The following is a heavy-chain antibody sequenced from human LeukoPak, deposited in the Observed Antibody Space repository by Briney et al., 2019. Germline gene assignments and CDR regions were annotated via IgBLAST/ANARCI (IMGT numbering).Heavy chain of an antibody. CDR1: GFTFSSYW. CDR3: ARSPYSYGSDFDY. D-gene: IGHD5-18*01. J-gene: IGHJ4*02. V-gene: IGHV3-74*01. Sequence: PGGSLRLSCAASGFTFSSYWMHWVRQAPGNGLVWVSRINSDVSSTTYADSVKGRFTISRDNAKNTLYLQMSSLRAEDTAVYYCARSPYSYGSDFDYWGQGTLVTVSS. CDR2: INSDVSST.